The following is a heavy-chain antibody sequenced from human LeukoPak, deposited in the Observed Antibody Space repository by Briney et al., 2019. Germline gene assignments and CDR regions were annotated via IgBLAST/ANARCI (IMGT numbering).Heavy chain of an antibody. V-gene: IGHV3-30*03. CDR1: GFTFSSYG. CDR2: ISYDGSNK. D-gene: IGHD3-3*01. Sequence: GKSLRLSCAASGFTFSSYGMHWVRQAPGKGLEWVAVISYDGSNKYYADSVKGRFTISRDNSKNTLYLQMNRLRAEDTAVYYCAREIRFLEWPMDVWGKGTTVTVSS. J-gene: IGHJ6*04. CDR3: AREIRFLEWPMDV.